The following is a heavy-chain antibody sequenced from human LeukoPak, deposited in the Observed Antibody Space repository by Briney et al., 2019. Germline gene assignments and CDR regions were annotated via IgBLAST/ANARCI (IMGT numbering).Heavy chain of an antibody. V-gene: IGHV4-59*12. Sequence: SETLSLTCTVSGGSISSYYWSWIRQPPGKGLEWIGSLYHSGNTYYNPSLKSRVTTSVDTSKNRFSLKLTSVTAADTAVYYCARELHSGSYYFDYWGQGTLVTVSS. CDR2: LYHSGNT. CDR3: ARELHSGSYYFDY. CDR1: GGSISSYY. J-gene: IGHJ4*02. D-gene: IGHD1-26*01.